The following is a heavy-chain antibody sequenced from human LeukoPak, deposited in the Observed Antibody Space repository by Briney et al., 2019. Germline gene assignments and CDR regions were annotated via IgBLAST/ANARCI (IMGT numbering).Heavy chain of an antibody. D-gene: IGHD2-2*02. Sequence: GGSLRLSCAASGFTFSSYSMHWVRQAQGKGLEYASAISSDGGTTYHANSVKGRFTISRDNSNNTLYLQMGSLRVEDMAVYYCARIGAMNTLDYWGQGTLATVSS. CDR1: GFTFSSYS. J-gene: IGHJ4*02. CDR3: ARIGAMNTLDY. CDR2: ISSDGGTT. V-gene: IGHV3-64*01.